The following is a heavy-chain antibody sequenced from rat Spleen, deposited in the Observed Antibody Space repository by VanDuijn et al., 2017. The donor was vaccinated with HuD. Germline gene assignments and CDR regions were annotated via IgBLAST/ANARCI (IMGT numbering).Heavy chain of an antibody. D-gene: IGHD1-4*01. V-gene: IGHV5S23*01. CDR1: GFTFSNYD. CDR2: ISPGGGST. Sequence: EVQLVESGGDLVQPGRSLKLSCAASGFTFSNYDMAWVRQDSTKGLEWVASISPGGGSTYYRDSVKGRFTVSRDNAKSTLYLQMDSLRSEDTATYCCSPLPGYNLDHWGQGTLVTVSS. J-gene: IGHJ3*01. CDR3: SPLPGYNLDH.